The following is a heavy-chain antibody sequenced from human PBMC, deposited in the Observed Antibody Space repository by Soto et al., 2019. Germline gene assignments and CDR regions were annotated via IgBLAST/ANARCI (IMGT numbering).Heavy chain of an antibody. J-gene: IGHJ4*02. CDR2: IYFSGST. D-gene: IGHD6-13*01. CDR1: GGSISSSSYY. Sequence: QLQVQESGPGLVKPSETLCLTCSVSGGSISSSSYYWAWIRQPPGKGLEWIGSIYFSGSTSYNPSLKSRVTISVDTSKNQFSLKLTSVTAADTAVYYCARLAQQQAVRFFDYWGQGTLVTVSS. CDR3: ARLAQQQAVRFFDY. V-gene: IGHV4-39*01.